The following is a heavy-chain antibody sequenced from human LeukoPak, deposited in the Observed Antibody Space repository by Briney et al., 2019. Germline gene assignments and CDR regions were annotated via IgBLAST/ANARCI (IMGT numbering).Heavy chain of an antibody. CDR3: AKTTTGYSSGRYPAWPIGC. Sequence: GGSLRLSCAASGFTFGSYAMYWVRQAPGKGLEWVSGIFGSGGSAHYADSVKGRFTISRDNSKNTVYLQMDSLRVEDTAIYYCAKTTTGYSSGRYPAWPIGCWGQGTLVTVSS. D-gene: IGHD2-15*01. V-gene: IGHV3-23*01. CDR1: GFTFGSYA. CDR2: IFGSGGSA. J-gene: IGHJ4*02.